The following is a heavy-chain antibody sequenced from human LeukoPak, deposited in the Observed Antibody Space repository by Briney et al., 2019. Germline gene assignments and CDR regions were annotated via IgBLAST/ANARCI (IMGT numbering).Heavy chain of an antibody. D-gene: IGHD3-22*01. CDR2: INTNTGNP. CDR3: ALSGYDSSGSDAFDI. CDR1: GYTFTSYA. V-gene: IGHV7-4-1*02. J-gene: IGHJ3*02. Sequence: ASVRVSCKASGYTFTSYAMNWVRQAPGQGLEWMGWINTNTGNPTYAQGFTGRFVFSLDTSVSTAYLQISSLKAEDTAVYYCALSGYDSSGSDAFDIWGQGTMVTVSS.